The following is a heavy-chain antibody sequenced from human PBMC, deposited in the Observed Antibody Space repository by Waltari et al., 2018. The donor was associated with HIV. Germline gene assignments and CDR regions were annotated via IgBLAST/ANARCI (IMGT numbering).Heavy chain of an antibody. Sequence: QVQLVQSGSELKKPGASVKVSCKASGYIFTTSSMNWVRQAPGQGLEWMGWINTMTGNPTYAQDFRGRFVFSLDTAVSTAYLEIRSLKAEDIAVYYCTRGLTTGTTESHWGQGTLVTVSS. J-gene: IGHJ4*02. V-gene: IGHV7-4-1*02. D-gene: IGHD1-7*01. CDR1: GYIFTTSS. CDR3: TRGLTTGTTESH. CDR2: INTMTGNP.